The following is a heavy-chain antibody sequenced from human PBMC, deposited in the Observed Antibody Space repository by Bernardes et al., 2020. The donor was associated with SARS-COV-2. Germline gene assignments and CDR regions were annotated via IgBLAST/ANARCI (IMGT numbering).Heavy chain of an antibody. D-gene: IGHD3-3*01. CDR3: ARDCDFWSGYYYDYYMDV. CDR2: TI. V-gene: IGHV3-48*04. J-gene: IGHJ6*03. Sequence: TIYYADSVKGRFTISRDNAKNSLYLQMNSLRAEDTAVYYCARDCDFWSGYYYDYYMDVWGK.